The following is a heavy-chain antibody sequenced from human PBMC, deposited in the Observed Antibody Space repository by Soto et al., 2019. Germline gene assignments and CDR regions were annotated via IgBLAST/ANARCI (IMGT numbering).Heavy chain of an antibody. CDR1: GYTFTSYD. D-gene: IGHD2-8*01. Sequence: GASVKVSCKASGYTFTSYDINWVRQATGQGLEWMGWMNPNSGNTGYAQKFQGRVTMTRNTSISTAYMELSRLRSDDTAVYYCARDSRYCTNGVCYTGRVCYYYGMDVWGQGTTVTVSS. J-gene: IGHJ6*02. CDR2: MNPNSGNT. V-gene: IGHV1-8*01. CDR3: ARDSRYCTNGVCYTGRVCYYYGMDV.